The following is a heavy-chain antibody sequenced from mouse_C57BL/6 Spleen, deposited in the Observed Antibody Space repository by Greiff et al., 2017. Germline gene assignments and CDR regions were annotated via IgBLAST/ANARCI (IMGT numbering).Heavy chain of an antibody. CDR2: INPNNGGT. J-gene: IGHJ4*01. Sequence: VQLQQSGPELVKPGASVKISCKASGYTFTDYYMNWVKQSHGKSLEWIGDINPNNGGTSYNQKFKGKATLTVDKSSSTAYMELRSLTSEDSAVYYCAREGLWWFPMDYWGQGTSVTVSS. CDR1: GYTFTDYY. CDR3: AREGLWWFPMDY. D-gene: IGHD1-1*02. V-gene: IGHV1-26*01.